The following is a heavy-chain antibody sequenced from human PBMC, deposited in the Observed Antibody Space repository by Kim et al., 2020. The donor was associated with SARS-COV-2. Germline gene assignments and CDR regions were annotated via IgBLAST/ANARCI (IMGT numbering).Heavy chain of an antibody. V-gene: IGHV4-61*01. CDR2: IYYSGST. Sequence: SETLSLTCTVSGGSVSSGSYYWSWIRQPPGKGLEWIGYIYYSGSTNYNPSLKSRVTISVDTSKNQFSLKLSSVTAADTAVYYCARDRSVGVGVAAHPPPYYYYGMDVWGQGTTVTVSS. CDR1: GGSVSSGSYY. D-gene: IGHD6-6*01. J-gene: IGHJ6*02. CDR3: ARDRSVGVGVAAHPPPYYYYGMDV.